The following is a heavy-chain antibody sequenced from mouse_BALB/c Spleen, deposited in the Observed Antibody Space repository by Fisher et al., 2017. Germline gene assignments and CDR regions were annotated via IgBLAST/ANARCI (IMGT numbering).Heavy chain of an antibody. J-gene: IGHJ1*01. V-gene: IGHV1-9*01. Sequence: KFKGKATFTADTSSNTAYMQLSSLTSEDSAVYYCARRGYFDVWGAGTTVTVSS. CDR3: ARRGYFDV.